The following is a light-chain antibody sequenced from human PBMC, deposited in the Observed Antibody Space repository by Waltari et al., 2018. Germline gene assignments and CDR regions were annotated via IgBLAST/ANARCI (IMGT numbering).Light chain of an antibody. CDR2: EDH. CDR1: SGSIASNF. Sequence: FMLTQPHSVSESPGKTITISCTRSSGSIASNFVQWYQQRPGSAPTTVIYEDHQRPSGVPCRFSGSFDRSSNSASLTISGLKTEDEAEYYCQSYDGSGSWVFGGGTKLTVL. CDR3: QSYDGSGSWV. J-gene: IGLJ3*02. V-gene: IGLV6-57*04.